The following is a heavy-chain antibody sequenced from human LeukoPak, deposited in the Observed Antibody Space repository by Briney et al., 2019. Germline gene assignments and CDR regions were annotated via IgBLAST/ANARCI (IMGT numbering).Heavy chain of an antibody. CDR3: ARGYDFWSGYYDPSGY. CDR2: ISSSGSTI. D-gene: IGHD3-3*01. CDR1: GFTFSDYY. Sequence: GGSLRLSCAASGFTFSDYYMSWIRQAPGKGLEWVSYISSSGSTIYYADSVKGRFTISRDNAKNSLYLQMNSLRAEDTAVYYCARGYDFWSGYYDPSGYWGQGTLVTVSS. J-gene: IGHJ4*02. V-gene: IGHV3-11*04.